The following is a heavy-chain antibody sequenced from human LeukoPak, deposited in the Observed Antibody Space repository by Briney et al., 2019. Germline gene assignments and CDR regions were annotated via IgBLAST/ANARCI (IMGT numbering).Heavy chain of an antibody. D-gene: IGHD3-22*01. Sequence: SVKVSCKASGGTFSSYAISWVRQAPGQGLKWMGRIIPILGIANYAQKFQGRVTITADKSTSTAYMELSSLRSEDTAVYYCARDSDDSSGYYAYWGQGTLVTVSS. CDR1: GGTFSSYA. V-gene: IGHV1-69*04. CDR3: ARDSDDSSGYYAY. J-gene: IGHJ4*02. CDR2: IIPILGIA.